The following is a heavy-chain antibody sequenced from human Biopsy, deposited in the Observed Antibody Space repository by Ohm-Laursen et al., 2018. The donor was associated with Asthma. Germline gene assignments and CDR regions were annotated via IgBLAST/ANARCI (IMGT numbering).Heavy chain of an antibody. CDR1: GFSISDRGMG. D-gene: IGHD1-14*01. Sequence: TQTLTLTSTFSGFSISDRGMGVSWIRQPPGKALEWLARIDWEEDKFYSTSLRTRLTISKGSSEDQVVLTMTNMGPVDTATYYCTRHNDYWGPGILVTVSS. J-gene: IGHJ4*02. CDR2: IDWEEDK. V-gene: IGHV2-70*04. CDR3: TRHNDY.